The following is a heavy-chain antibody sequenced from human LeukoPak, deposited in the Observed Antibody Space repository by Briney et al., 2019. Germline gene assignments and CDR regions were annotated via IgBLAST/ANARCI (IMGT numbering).Heavy chain of an antibody. CDR2: IYYSGST. CDR1: GGSISSYY. CDR3: ARERGYCTNGVCYPDAFDI. V-gene: IGHV4-59*01. J-gene: IGHJ3*02. Sequence: SETLSLTCTVSGGSISSYYWSWIRQPPGKGLEWIGYIYYSGSTNYNPSLKSRVTISVDTPKDQFSLKLSSVTAADTAVYYCARERGYCTNGVCYPDAFDIWGQGTMVTVSS. D-gene: IGHD2-8*01.